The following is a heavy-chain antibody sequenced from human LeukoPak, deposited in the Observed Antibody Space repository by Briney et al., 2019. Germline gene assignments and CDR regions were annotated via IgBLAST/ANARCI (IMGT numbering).Heavy chain of an antibody. J-gene: IGHJ3*02. Sequence: ASVKVSCKASGYSFTTYDVNWVRQAPGQGLEWMGGFDPEDGETIYAQKFQGRVTMTEDTSTDTAYMELSSLRSEDTAVYYCATGIMGATNVDAFDIWGQGTMVTASS. V-gene: IGHV1-24*01. CDR2: FDPEDGET. D-gene: IGHD1-26*01. CDR1: GYSFTTYD. CDR3: ATGIMGATNVDAFDI.